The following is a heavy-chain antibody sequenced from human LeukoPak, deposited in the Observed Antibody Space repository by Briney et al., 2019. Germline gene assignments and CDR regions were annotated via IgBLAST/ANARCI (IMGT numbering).Heavy chain of an antibody. CDR2: IRYDGSNK. CDR1: GFTFSSYG. D-gene: IGHD6-19*01. V-gene: IGHV3-30*02. J-gene: IGHJ6*03. CDR3: AKDRQGQWLVRYYYYYMDV. Sequence: GGSLRLSCAASGFTFSSYGMHWVRQAPGKGLEWVAFIRYDGSNKYYADSVKGRFTISRDNSKNTLYLQMNSLRAEDTAVYYCAKDRQGQWLVRYYYYYMDVWGKGTTVTISS.